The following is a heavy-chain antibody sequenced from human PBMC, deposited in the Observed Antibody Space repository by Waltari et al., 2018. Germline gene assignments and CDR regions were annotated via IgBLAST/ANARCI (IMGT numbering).Heavy chain of an antibody. Sequence: QVQLVQSGAEVKKPGASVKVSCKASGYTFTGYYMHWVRQAPGKGLEWVAVIWYDGSNKYYADSVKGRFTISRDNSKNTLYLQMNSLRAEDTAMYYCAKPYYDFWSGYLRAAFDIWGQGTMVTVSS. D-gene: IGHD3-3*01. CDR2: IWYDGSNK. V-gene: IGHV3-30*02. J-gene: IGHJ3*02. CDR3: AKPYYDFWSGYLRAAFDI. CDR1: GYTFTGYY.